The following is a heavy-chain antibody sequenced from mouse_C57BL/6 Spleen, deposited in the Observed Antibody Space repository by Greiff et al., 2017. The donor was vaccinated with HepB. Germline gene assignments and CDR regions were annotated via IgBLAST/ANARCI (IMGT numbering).Heavy chain of an antibody. CDR2: INPNNGGT. Sequence: EVQLQESGPELVKPGASVKMSCKASGYTFTDYNMHWVKQSHGKSLEWIGYINPNNGGTSYNQKFKGKATLTVNKSSSTAYMELRSLTSEDSAVYYCARGGQGSYFDVWGTGTTVTVSS. CDR1: GYTFTDYN. V-gene: IGHV1-22*01. D-gene: IGHD1-1*02. CDR3: ARGGQGSYFDV. J-gene: IGHJ1*03.